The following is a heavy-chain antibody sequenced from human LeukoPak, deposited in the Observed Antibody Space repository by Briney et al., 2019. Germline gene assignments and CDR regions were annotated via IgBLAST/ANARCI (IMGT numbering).Heavy chain of an antibody. D-gene: IGHD6-13*01. CDR3: ARDAGSIAAAGTFDY. J-gene: IGHJ4*02. CDR1: GGSISSYY. CDR2: IYYSGST. Sequence: PSETLSLTCTVSGGSISSYYWSWIRQPPGKGLEWIGYIYYSGSTNYNPSLKSRVTISVDTSKNQFSLKLSSVTAADTAVYYCARDAGSIAAAGTFDYWGQGTLVTVSS. V-gene: IGHV4-59*01.